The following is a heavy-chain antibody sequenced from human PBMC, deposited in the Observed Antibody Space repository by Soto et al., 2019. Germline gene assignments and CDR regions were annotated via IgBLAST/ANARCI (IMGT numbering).Heavy chain of an antibody. V-gene: IGHV3-66*01. J-gene: IGHJ4*02. CDR3: ARNIAAAGIYSDY. CDR1: GYCVSRKY. D-gene: IGHD6-13*01. Sequence: GGSRRVACAASGYCVSRKYMNWFRKAPGKGLEWVSVIYSGGTTYYADSVKGRFTISRDNSKNTLYLQMNSPRAEDTAVYYCARNIAAAGIYSDYWGQGTLVTVSS. CDR2: IYSGGTT.